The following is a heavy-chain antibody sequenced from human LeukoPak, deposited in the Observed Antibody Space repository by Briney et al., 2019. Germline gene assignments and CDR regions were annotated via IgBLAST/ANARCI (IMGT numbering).Heavy chain of an antibody. CDR2: ISAYNGNT. CDR1: GYTFTSYG. D-gene: IGHD3-22*01. V-gene: IGHV1-18*01. Sequence: ASVKVSCKASGYTFTSYGISWVRQAPGQGLEWMGWISAYNGNTNYAQKLQGRVTMTTDTSTSTAYMELRSLRSDDTAVYYCARAQHYDSSGYYPPDYYGMDVWGQGTTVTVSS. CDR3: ARAQHYDSSGYYPPDYYGMDV. J-gene: IGHJ6*02.